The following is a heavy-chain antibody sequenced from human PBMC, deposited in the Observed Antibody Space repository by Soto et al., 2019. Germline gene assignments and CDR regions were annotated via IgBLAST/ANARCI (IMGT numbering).Heavy chain of an antibody. D-gene: IGHD2-2*01. Sequence: PGGSLRLSCAASGFTFSSYAMSWVRQAPGKGLEWVSAISGSGGSTYYADSVKGRFTISRDNSKNTLYLQMNSLRAEDTAVYYCAKERWCSSTSCPYYFDYWGQGTLVTVSS. CDR1: GFTFSSYA. J-gene: IGHJ4*02. CDR2: ISGSGGST. V-gene: IGHV3-23*01. CDR3: AKERWCSSTSCPYYFDY.